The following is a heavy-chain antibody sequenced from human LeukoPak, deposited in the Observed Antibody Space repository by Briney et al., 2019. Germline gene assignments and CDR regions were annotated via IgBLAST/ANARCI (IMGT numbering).Heavy chain of an antibody. CDR1: EFDFSTHA. J-gene: IGHJ4*01. Sequence: GGSLRLSCAASEFDFSTHAMTWVRQAPGKGLEWVSAISISGTKTYYADSVKGRFTISRDNSKNTLYLQMYGLRAEDTAVYYCARGPGSSGGAYVGDYWGHGTLVTVSS. V-gene: IGHV3-23*01. CDR2: ISISGTKT. D-gene: IGHD3-22*01. CDR3: ARGPGSSGGAYVGDY.